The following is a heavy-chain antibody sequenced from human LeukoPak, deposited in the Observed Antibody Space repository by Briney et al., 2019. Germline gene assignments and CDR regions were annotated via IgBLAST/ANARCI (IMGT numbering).Heavy chain of an antibody. Sequence: GGSLRLSCAASGFTFSSYGIHWVRQAPGKGLEWVSYISSSGSTMYYADSVKGRFTISRDNAKNSLYLQMNSLRAEDTAVYYCAREAISGYSDWGQGTLVTVSS. V-gene: IGHV3-48*04. CDR2: ISSSGSTM. CDR1: GFTFSSYG. J-gene: IGHJ4*02. D-gene: IGHD3-22*01. CDR3: AREAISGYSD.